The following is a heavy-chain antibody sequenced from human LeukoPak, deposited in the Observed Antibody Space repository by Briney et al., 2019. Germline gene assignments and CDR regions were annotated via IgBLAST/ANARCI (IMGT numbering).Heavy chain of an antibody. D-gene: IGHD1/OR15-1a*01. V-gene: IGHV3-23*01. CDR3: AKDYGITGTTRLDY. CDR1: GFTFSSYA. J-gene: IGHJ4*02. CDR2: ISGSGGGT. Sequence: GGSLRLSCAASGFTFSSYAMSWVRLAPEKGLEWVSTISGSGGGTYYADPVKGRFTISRDNSKNTVYLQMNSLRAEDTAVYYCAKDYGITGTTRLDYWGQGTLVTVSS.